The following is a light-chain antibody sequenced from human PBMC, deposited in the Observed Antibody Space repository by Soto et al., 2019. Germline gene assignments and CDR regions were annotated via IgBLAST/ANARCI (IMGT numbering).Light chain of an antibody. CDR2: DIS. J-gene: IGKJ4*01. V-gene: IGKV3-15*01. CDR1: QDVTTN. Sequence: EISMTQFPAILSASPGGGATLSCRAAQDVTTNFAWYQLRRGQPPRLLIYDISTRATGVPARFSGSGSGTEFTLTISGLQSEDSAVYYCQQYGRSPLTFGGGTKVDIK. CDR3: QQYGRSPLT.